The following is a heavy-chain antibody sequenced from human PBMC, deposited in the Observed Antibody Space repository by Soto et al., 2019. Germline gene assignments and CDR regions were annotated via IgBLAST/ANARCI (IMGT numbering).Heavy chain of an antibody. CDR1: GGTSSSYP. Sequence: QVQLVQSGAEVKKPGSSVKVSCRVSGGTSSSYPITWGRQAPGQGLEWMGRIIPILGIANYAQKFQGRVTITADKSTSTAYMELSSLRSEDTAVYYCAAGGDAFDIWGQGTMVTVSS. J-gene: IGHJ3*02. CDR3: AAGGDAFDI. V-gene: IGHV1-69*02. CDR2: IIPILGIA.